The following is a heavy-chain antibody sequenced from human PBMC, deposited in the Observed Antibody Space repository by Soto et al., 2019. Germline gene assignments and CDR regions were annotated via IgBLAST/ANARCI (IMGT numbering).Heavy chain of an antibody. CDR1: GGSISSGGYS. CDR3: ARGSPGKFDY. CDR2: IYHSGST. J-gene: IGHJ4*02. V-gene: IGHV4-30-2*01. Sequence: TLSLTCAVSGGSISSGGYSWSWIRQPPGKGLEWIGYIYHSGSTYYNPSLKSRVTISVDTSKNQFSLKLSSVTAADTAVYYCARGSPGKFDYWGQGTLVTVSS.